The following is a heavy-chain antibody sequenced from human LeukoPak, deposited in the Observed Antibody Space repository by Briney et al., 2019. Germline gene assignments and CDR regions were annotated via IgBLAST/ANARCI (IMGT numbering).Heavy chain of an antibody. CDR3: ASNYGG. Sequence: GGSLRLSCAASGFDFSNYWMYWVRQAPGKGLEWVANIKQDGSEKYYVDSVRGRFTISRDNAKNTLSLQMNSLRAEDTAVYYCASNYGGWGQGTLVTVSS. D-gene: IGHD4-11*01. CDR1: GFDFSNYW. CDR2: IKQDGSEK. J-gene: IGHJ4*02. V-gene: IGHV3-7*03.